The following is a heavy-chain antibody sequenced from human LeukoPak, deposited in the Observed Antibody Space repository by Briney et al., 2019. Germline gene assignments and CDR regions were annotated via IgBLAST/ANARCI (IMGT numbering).Heavy chain of an antibody. V-gene: IGHV4-34*01. CDR1: GGSFSDYF. CDR2: INHSGRT. CDR3: ARDVVVVPAAIHYGMDV. J-gene: IGHJ6*02. D-gene: IGHD2-2*01. Sequence: SETLSLTCAVYGGSFSDYFWGWIRQPPGQGLEWIGEINHSGRTYYNPSLKSRVTISVDTSKNQFSLNLRSVTAADTAVYYCARDVVVVPAAIHYGMDVWGQGTTVTVSS.